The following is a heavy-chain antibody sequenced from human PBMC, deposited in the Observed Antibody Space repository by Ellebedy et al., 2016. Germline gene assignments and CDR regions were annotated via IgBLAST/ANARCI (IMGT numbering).Heavy chain of an antibody. J-gene: IGHJ4*02. CDR3: AGGEDYAFKI. CDR1: GFTFSSYG. D-gene: IGHD3-16*01. Sequence: GESLKISCAASGFTFSSYGMHWVRQGPGKGLVWVSRIWGDGSSTSYADSVKGRFTISRDNAKNTLFLQMNSLSAEDTALYYCAGGEDYAFKIWGQGTLVTVSS. CDR2: IWGDGSST. V-gene: IGHV3-74*01.